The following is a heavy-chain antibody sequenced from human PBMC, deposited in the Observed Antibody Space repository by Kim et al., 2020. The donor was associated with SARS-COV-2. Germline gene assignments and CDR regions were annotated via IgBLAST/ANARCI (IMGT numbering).Heavy chain of an antibody. CDR3: AKDTSSSWRGRYYFDY. J-gene: IGHJ4*01. CDR2: ISWNSGSI. D-gene: IGHD6-13*01. CDR1: GFTFDDYA. Sequence: GGSLRLSCAASGFTFDDYAMHWVRQAPGKGLEWVSGISWNSGSIGYADSVKGRFTLSRDNAKNSLYLQMNSLRAEDTALYYCAKDTSSSWRGRYYFDYWG. V-gene: IGHV3-9*01.